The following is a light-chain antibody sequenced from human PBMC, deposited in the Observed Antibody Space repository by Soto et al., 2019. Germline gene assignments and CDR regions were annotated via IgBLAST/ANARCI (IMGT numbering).Light chain of an antibody. CDR3: QQLNSYPPT. CDR1: QGISSY. V-gene: IGKV1-9*01. CDR2: AAS. Sequence: DIQLTQSPSFLSVSVGDRVTITCRASQGISSYLAWYQQKPWKAPKLLIYAASTLQSGVPSTFSGSGSGTEFTLTISSLQPEDFATYYCQQLNSYPPTFGGGTKVEIK. J-gene: IGKJ4*01.